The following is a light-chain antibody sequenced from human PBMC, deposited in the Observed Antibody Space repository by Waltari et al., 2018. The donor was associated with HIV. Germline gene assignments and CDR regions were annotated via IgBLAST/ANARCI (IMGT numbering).Light chain of an antibody. Sequence: ERVMTQSPTTLSVSPGERATLSCRASQSVDSDLAWYQQKPGQPPRLLISGASTRATGIPARFSGSGSGIEFTLTNNGLQSEDFAIYYCQQYNNWPYTFGQVTRLDIK. CDR3: QQYNNWPYT. J-gene: IGKJ2*01. CDR2: GAS. V-gene: IGKV3-15*01. CDR1: QSVDSD.